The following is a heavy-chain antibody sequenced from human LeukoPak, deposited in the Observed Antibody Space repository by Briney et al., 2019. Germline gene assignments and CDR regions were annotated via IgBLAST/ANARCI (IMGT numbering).Heavy chain of an antibody. CDR1: GFTFSSYS. J-gene: IGHJ4*02. D-gene: IGHD6-13*01. CDR2: ISSSSSYI. V-gene: IGHV3-21*01. Sequence: PGGSLRLSCGASGFTFSSYSMNWVRRAPGKGLEWVSSISSSSSYIYYADSVKGRFTISRDNAKNSLYLQMNSLRAEDTAVYYCARAHSSSFDYWGQGTLVTVSS. CDR3: ARAHSSSFDY.